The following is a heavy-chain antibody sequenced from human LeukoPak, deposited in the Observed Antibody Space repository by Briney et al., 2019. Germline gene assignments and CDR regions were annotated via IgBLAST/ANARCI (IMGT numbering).Heavy chain of an antibody. V-gene: IGHV4-59*08. J-gene: IGHJ3*02. CDR2: THNNGDS. D-gene: IGHD6-13*01. CDR3: ARQPGGTAAFDI. Sequence: SETPSLTCTVSGASIDSYYWSWIRQPPGKGLEWIGYTHNNGDSNYNPSLKSRLTISVDTSKNEVSLVLTSVTAADTALYYCARQPGGTAAFDIWAKGTMVTVSA. CDR1: GASIDSYY.